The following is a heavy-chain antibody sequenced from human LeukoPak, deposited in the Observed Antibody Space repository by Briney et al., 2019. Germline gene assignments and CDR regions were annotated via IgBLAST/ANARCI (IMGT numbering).Heavy chain of an antibody. D-gene: IGHD6-13*01. Sequence: PGGSLRLSCAASGFTFDDYAMHWVRQAPGKGLEWVSLISGDGGSTYYADSVKGRFTISRDNAKNSLYLQMNSLRAEDTAVYYCAREQADYYFDYWGQGILVTVSS. CDR2: ISGDGGST. CDR3: AREQADYYFDY. CDR1: GFTFDDYA. V-gene: IGHV3-43*02. J-gene: IGHJ4*02.